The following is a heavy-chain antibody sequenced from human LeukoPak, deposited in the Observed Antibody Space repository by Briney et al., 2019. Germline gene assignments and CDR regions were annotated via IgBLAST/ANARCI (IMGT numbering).Heavy chain of an antibody. Sequence: PGGSLRLSCAAPGFTVSSNYMSWVRQAPGKGLEWVSVIYSGGSTYYADSVKGRFTISRDNSKNTLYLQMNSLRAEDTAVYYCARVRGVYYDYVWGSYRWGYFDYWGQGTLVTVSS. CDR2: IYSGGST. J-gene: IGHJ4*02. CDR3: ARVRGVYYDYVWGSYRWGYFDY. CDR1: GFTVSSNY. D-gene: IGHD3-16*02. V-gene: IGHV3-53*01.